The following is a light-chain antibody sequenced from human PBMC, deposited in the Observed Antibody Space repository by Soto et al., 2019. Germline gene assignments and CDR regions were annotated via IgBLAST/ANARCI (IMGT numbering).Light chain of an antibody. CDR1: SSDVGGNNY. Sequence: QSALTQPASVSGSPGQSITISCTGTSSDVGGNNYVSWYQHHPGKAPKLMIYEVSTRPSGVSNRFSGSKSGNTASLTISGLQAEDEADYCCSSYTSSSTPLVFGGGTKLTVL. J-gene: IGLJ3*02. CDR2: EVS. CDR3: SSYTSSSTPLV. V-gene: IGLV2-14*01.